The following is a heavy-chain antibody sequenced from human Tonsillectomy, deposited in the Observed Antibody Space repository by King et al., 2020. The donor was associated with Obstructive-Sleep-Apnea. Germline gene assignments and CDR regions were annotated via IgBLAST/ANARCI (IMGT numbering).Heavy chain of an antibody. CDR2: ISYDGRIK. J-gene: IGHJ4*02. Sequence: VQLVESGGSVVQPGRSLRLSCTVSGFTFSNFPMHWVRQAPDKGLEWVAVISYDGRIKDSADSVKGRFTISRDDSRNTLYLKMNSLRVERTAMYFCARDPIIGRPAYFDSWGQGTLVTVSS. D-gene: IGHD3-16*01. V-gene: IGHV3-30*04. CDR1: GFTFSNFP. CDR3: ARDPIIGRPAYFDS.